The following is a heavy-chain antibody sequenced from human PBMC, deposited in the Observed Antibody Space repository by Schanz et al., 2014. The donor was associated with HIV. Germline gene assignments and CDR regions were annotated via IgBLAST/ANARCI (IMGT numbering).Heavy chain of an antibody. V-gene: IGHV3-48*02. CDR2: ISGSSSTI. Sequence: EVQLVETGGGLLQPGGSLRLSCAASGFSVSVNYMTWVRQAPGKGLEWISYISGSSSTIYYAGSVKGRFTISRDNAKNSLFLQMNSLKDDDTAVYYCAKDRITGTTGVPYYYYGMDVWGQGTTVTVSS. D-gene: IGHD1-7*01. J-gene: IGHJ6*02. CDR3: AKDRITGTTGVPYYYYGMDV. CDR1: GFSVSVNY.